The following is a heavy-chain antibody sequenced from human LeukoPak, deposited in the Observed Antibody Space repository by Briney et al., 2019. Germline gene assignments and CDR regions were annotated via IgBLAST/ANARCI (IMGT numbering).Heavy chain of an antibody. D-gene: IGHD3-22*01. V-gene: IGHV4-61*01. J-gene: IGHJ4*02. CDR2: IYYSGST. CDR1: GGSVSSGSYH. CDR3: ASGYYYFDY. Sequence: SETLSLTCTVSGGSVSSGSYHWSWIRQPPGKGLEWIGYIYYSGSTNYNPSLKSRVTISVDTSKNQFSLKLSSVTAADTAVYYCASGYYYFDYWGQGTLVTVSS.